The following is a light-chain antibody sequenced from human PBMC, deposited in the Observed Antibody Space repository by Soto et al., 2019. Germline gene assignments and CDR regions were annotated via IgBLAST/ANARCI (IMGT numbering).Light chain of an antibody. Sequence: AIQLTQSPSSLSASVGDRVTITCRASQGISSALAWYQQKPGKAPKLLIYDAYSLESGVPSRFSGSGFGTDFTLTISSLQPEDFATYYCQQFNNYPLITFGQWTRLEIK. J-gene: IGKJ5*01. CDR2: DAY. V-gene: IGKV1D-13*01. CDR1: QGISSA. CDR3: QQFNNYPLIT.